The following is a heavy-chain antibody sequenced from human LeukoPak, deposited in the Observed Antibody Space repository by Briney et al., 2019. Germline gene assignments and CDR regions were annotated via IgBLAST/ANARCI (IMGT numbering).Heavy chain of an antibody. CDR3: ASTLTYYYGSGSYYIDC. J-gene: IGHJ4*02. CDR2: IFYSGST. Sequence: SETLSLTCTVSGASIRSSSYYWGWIRQPPGRGLEWTGSIFYSGSTYYNPSIKSRVTISVDTSKNQLSLKLRSVTAADTAVYYCASTLTYYYGSGSYYIDCWGQGTLVTVSS. V-gene: IGHV4-39*01. CDR1: GASIRSSSYY. D-gene: IGHD3-10*01.